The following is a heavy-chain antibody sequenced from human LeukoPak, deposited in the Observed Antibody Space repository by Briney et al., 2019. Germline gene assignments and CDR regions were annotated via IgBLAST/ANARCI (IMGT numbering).Heavy chain of an antibody. CDR3: AREAYWRGWYGWGYYFFLDG. V-gene: IGHV4-59*01. CDR1: GGSISSYY. Sequence: SETLSLTCTVSGGSISSYYWSWIRQPPGKGLEWIGYIYYSGSTNYNPSLKSRVTISVDTSKNQFSLKLSSVTAADTAVYYCAREAYWRGWYGWGYYFFLDGWGKGTTVTVSS. J-gene: IGHJ6*03. D-gene: IGHD3-16*01. CDR2: IYYSGST.